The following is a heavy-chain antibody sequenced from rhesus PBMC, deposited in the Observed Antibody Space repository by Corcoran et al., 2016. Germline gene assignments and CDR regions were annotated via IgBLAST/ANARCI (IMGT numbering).Heavy chain of an antibody. V-gene: IGHV4-173*01. D-gene: IGHD1-44*01. J-gene: IGHJ5-1*01. Sequence: QPQLQESGPGPVKPSETLSLPCGVSGGSISSHYWSWIRKPPGKGLEWIGRMSGSSGSTDDNPSLKRRVTISRDTSKNQFSLKLTSVTAADTAVYYCASHGGTYTVRFDVWGAGVLVSVSS. CDR3: ASHGGTYTVRFDV. CDR1: GGSISSHY. CDR2: MSGSSGST.